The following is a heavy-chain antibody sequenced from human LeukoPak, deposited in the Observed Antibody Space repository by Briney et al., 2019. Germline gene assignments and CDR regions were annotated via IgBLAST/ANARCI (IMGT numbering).Heavy chain of an antibody. CDR2: IRYDGSNK. D-gene: IGHD2-2*01. J-gene: IGHJ3*02. Sequence: GGSLRLSCAASGFTFSNYAIHWVRQAPGKGLEWVAFIRYDGSNKYYVDSVKGRFTISRDNSKNTLYLQMNSLRAEDTAVYFCAKEEYQLLYAFDMWGQGTMVTVSS. V-gene: IGHV3-30*02. CDR3: AKEEYQLLYAFDM. CDR1: GFTFSNYA.